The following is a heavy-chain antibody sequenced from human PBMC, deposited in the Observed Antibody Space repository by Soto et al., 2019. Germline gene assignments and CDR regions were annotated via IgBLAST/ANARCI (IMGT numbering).Heavy chain of an antibody. V-gene: IGHV3-21*01. CDR2: ISSSSSYI. J-gene: IGHJ6*03. D-gene: IGHD4-4*01. CDR3: ARGTVQYYYYYYMDV. CDR1: GFTFSSYS. Sequence: VQLVESGGGLVQPGGSLRLSCAASGFTFSSYSMNWVRQAPGKGLEWVSSISSSSSYIYYADSVKGRFTISRDNAKNSLYLQMNSLRAEDTAVYYCARGTVQYYYYYYMDVWGKGTTVTVSS.